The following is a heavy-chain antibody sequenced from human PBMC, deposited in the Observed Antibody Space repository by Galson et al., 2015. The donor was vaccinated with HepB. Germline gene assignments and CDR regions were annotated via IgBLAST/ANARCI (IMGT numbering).Heavy chain of an antibody. CDR2: IFAGGATI. Sequence: SVKVSCKASGYTFTNYHFHWVRQAPGQGPEWMGKIFAGGATIRYAQKFQGRVTLSMDSSTSTMYMEVSSLRSDDTAVYYFARETRDTYYFDNWGQGTLVTVSS. V-gene: IGHV1-46*01. J-gene: IGHJ4*02. CDR3: ARETRDTYYFDN. D-gene: IGHD2/OR15-2a*01. CDR1: GYTFTNYH.